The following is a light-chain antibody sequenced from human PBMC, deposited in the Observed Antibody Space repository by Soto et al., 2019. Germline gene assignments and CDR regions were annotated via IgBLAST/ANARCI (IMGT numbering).Light chain of an antibody. CDR3: QQRSN. J-gene: IGKJ3*01. V-gene: IGKV3-11*01. CDR2: DAS. Sequence: EIVLTQSPATLSLSPGERATLSCRASQSVSSYLAWYQQKPGQAPRLLIYDASNRATGIPARFSGSGSGTDFTLTISSLEPEDFAVYYCQQRSNFAPGTKVDIK. CDR1: QSVSSY.